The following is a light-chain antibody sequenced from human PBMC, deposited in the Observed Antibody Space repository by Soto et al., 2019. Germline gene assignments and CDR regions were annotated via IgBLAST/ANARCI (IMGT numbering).Light chain of an antibody. CDR1: EGVRNM. V-gene: IGKV3-15*01. Sequence: EIVMTQSPATLSVSPGEGVTFSCRASEGVRNMLAWYQHKPSQPPRLLVSYASAGATGVPARFSGSGSGTEFTLTINSLQSEDVALYYCQQFYTWPVTFGGGTKVEIK. CDR3: QQFYTWPVT. J-gene: IGKJ4*01. CDR2: YAS.